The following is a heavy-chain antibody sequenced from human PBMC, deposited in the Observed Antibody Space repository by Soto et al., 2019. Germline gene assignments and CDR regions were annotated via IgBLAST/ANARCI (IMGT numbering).Heavy chain of an antibody. D-gene: IGHD3-3*01. CDR3: AKEYYDFWSGYYTSRYGMDV. CDR1: GFTFSSYG. CDR2: ISYDGSNK. V-gene: IGHV3-30*18. J-gene: IGHJ6*02. Sequence: GGSLRLSCAASGFTFSSYGMHWVRQAPGKVLEWVSVISYDGSNKYYADSVKGRFTISRDNAKNSLYLQMNSLRAEDTAVYYCAKEYYDFWSGYYTSRYGMDVWGQGTTVTVSS.